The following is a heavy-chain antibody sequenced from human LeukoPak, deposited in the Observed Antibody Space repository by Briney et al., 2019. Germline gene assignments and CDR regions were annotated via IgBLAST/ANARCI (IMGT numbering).Heavy chain of an antibody. Sequence: SETLSLTCLVSGFSISSDDCWGWIRQPPGKGLEWIGSISNRGSPYYNPSLKSRVTMSVDTPNNHFSLRLSSVTAADTAVYYCVRDGGFYYTASPDSWFDPWGQGTLVTVSS. CDR3: VRDGGFYYTASPDSWFDP. V-gene: IGHV4-38-2*02. CDR2: ISNRGSP. J-gene: IGHJ5*02. CDR1: GFSISSDDC. D-gene: IGHD2-15*01.